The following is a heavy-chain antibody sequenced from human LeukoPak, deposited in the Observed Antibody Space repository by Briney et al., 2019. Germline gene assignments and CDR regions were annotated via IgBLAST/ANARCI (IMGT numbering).Heavy chain of an antibody. D-gene: IGHD3-22*01. V-gene: IGHV3-33*01. CDR3: ARDYYYDSSGYWDYYFDY. CDR1: GFTFSRFG. J-gene: IGHJ4*02. CDR2: IWYDGSNK. Sequence: PGGSLRLSCAASGFTFSRFGMHWVRQAPGKGLEWVAVIWYDGSNKYYADSVKGRFTISRDNSKNTLYLEMNSLSAEDTAVYYCARDYYYDSSGYWDYYFDYWGQGTLVSVSS.